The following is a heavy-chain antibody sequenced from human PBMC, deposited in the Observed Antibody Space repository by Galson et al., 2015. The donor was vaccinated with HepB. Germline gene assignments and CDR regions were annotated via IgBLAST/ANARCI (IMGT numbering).Heavy chain of an antibody. D-gene: IGHD1-1*01. CDR2: IHYNGST. CDR3: ATVPTDCAPYNCHKGWFGP. Sequence: ETLSLTCTVSGGSISSGSYLWGWIRLPPGKGLEYIGIIHYNGSTNYNPSLRSRVTISLDMSKNQFSLKLSSVTAADTAMYFCATVPTDCAPYNCHKGWFGPWGQGTLVTVSS. CDR1: GGSISSGSYL. J-gene: IGHJ5*02. V-gene: IGHV4-39*07.